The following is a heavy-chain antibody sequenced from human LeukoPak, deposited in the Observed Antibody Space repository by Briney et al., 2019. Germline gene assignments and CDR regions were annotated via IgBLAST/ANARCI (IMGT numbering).Heavy chain of an antibody. CDR1: GFIFSRYN. CDR3: AKDGSNDWRWGAFDV. V-gene: IGHV3-23*01. Sequence: GGSLRLSCAASGFIFSRYNMNWVRQTPGKGLEWVSYISVRGDTIYYADSVKGRFSISRDNSKHTLYLQMNTLRADDTAVYYCAKDGSNDWRWGAFDVWGQGTMVTVSS. CDR2: ISVRGDTI. J-gene: IGHJ3*01. D-gene: IGHD2-15*01.